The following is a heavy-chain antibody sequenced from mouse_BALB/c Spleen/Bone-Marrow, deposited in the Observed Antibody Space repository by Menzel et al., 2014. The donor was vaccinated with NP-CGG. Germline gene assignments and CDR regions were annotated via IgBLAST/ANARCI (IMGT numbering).Heavy chain of an antibody. CDR1: GRSFTSNW. V-gene: IGHV1-74*01. CDR3: ASAPYYKYDSTYAMDY. J-gene: IGHJ4*01. Sequence: QVQLKESGAELVRPGASVKLSCKASGRSFTSNWMNWVIQRPGQGLEWIGMIHPSDSETRLNQKFKDKAVLTVDKSSGTAYMQLSSPTSEDSAVYYCASAPYYKYDSTYAMDYWGQGTSVTVSS. CDR2: IHPSDSET. D-gene: IGHD2-14*01.